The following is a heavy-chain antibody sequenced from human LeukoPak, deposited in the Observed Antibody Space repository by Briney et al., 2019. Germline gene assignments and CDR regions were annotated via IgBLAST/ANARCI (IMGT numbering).Heavy chain of an antibody. CDR2: ISGSGGST. J-gene: IGHJ4*02. CDR3: AKGGYYDILTGYYRGLYFDY. V-gene: IGHV3-23*01. D-gene: IGHD3-9*01. Sequence: GGSLRLSCAASGFTFSSYAMSWVRQAPGKGLEWVSAISGSGGSTYYADSVKGRFTISRDNSKNTLYLQINSLRAEDTAVYYCAKGGYYDILTGYYRGLYFDYWGQGTLVTVSS. CDR1: GFTFSSYA.